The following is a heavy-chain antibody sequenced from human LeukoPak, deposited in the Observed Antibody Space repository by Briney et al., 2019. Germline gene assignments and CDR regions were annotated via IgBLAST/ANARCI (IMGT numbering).Heavy chain of an antibody. CDR1: GGSISSSNW. D-gene: IGHD3-10*01. Sequence: PSETLSLTCAVSGGSISSSNWWGWVRQPPGRGLECIGEIHHSGTTNYNPSLKSRVTISVDKSKNQFSLKLNSVTAADTAVYYCARGKSGGYYFDYWGQGTLVTVSS. V-gene: IGHV4-4*02. J-gene: IGHJ4*02. CDR3: ARGKSGGYYFDY. CDR2: IHHSGTT.